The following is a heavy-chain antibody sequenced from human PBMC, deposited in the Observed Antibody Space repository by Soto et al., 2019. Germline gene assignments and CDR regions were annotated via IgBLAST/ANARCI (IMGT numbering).Heavy chain of an antibody. D-gene: IGHD3-22*01. Sequence: PGESLKISCKGSGYSITSYRISWVRQMPGKGLEWMGRIDPSDSYTNYSPSFQGHVTISADKYISTAYLQWSSLKASDTAMYYCARLALSYYDSSGPRRAFDIWGQGTMVTVSS. CDR1: GYSITSYR. V-gene: IGHV5-10-1*01. CDR2: IDPSDSYT. J-gene: IGHJ3*02. CDR3: ARLALSYYDSSGPRRAFDI.